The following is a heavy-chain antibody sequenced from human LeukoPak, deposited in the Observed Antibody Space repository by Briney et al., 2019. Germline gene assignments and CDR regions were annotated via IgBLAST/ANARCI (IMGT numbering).Heavy chain of an antibody. CDR1: GGSISSYY. V-gene: IGHV4-59*08. CDR2: IDYSGYT. D-gene: IGHD6-13*01. J-gene: IGHJ6*03. Sequence: SETLSLTCIVSGGSISSYYWSWIRQPPGKGLEWIGYIDYSGYTNYNPSLKSRVSISVDTSKNQFSLKLSSVTAADTAVYYCARADYSSTWSHDYYYMDVWGKGTTVTVSS. CDR3: ARADYSSTWSHDYYYMDV.